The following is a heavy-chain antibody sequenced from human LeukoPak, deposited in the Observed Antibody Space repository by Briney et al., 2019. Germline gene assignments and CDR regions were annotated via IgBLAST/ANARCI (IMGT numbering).Heavy chain of an antibody. CDR1: GFTFSNAG. CDR2: IKSKTDGGTT. J-gene: IGHJ6*03. Sequence: GGSLRLSCASSGFTFSNAGMSWVRQAPGKGLEWVGRIKSKTDGGTTDYAAPVKGRFTISRDDSKNTLYLQMNSLKTEDTAVYYCTTSWDSLSGGYYYYYMDVWGKGTTVTVSS. V-gene: IGHV3-15*01. D-gene: IGHD6-6*01. CDR3: TTSWDSLSGGYYYYYMDV.